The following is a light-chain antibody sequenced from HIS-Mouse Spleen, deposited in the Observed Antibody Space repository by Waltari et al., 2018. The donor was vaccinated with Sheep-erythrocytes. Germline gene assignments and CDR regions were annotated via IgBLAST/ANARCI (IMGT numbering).Light chain of an antibody. CDR3: CSYAGSSTPWV. CDR1: SSDVGSYNL. Sequence: QSALTQPASVSGSPGQSITISCTGTSSDVGSYNLFSWYQQHPGKAPKLMIYEGSKRPSGVSNRFSGSKSGNTASLTISGLQAEDEADYYCCSYAGSSTPWVFGGCTKLTVL. CDR2: EGS. V-gene: IGLV2-23*01. J-gene: IGLJ3*02.